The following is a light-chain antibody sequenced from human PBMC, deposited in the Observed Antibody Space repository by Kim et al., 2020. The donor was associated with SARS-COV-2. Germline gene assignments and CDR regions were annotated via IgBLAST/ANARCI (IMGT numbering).Light chain of an antibody. V-gene: IGKV3-15*01. J-gene: IGKJ1*01. Sequence: EIVLTQSPVTLSVSPGERATLSCRASQSVRNNLAWYQQTPGRAPRLLIHGASTRATGIPGRFSGSGSGTEFTLTISSLQSEDFAVYYCQQYDDWPPWTFGRGTKVDIK. CDR2: GAS. CDR3: QQYDDWPPWT. CDR1: QSVRNN.